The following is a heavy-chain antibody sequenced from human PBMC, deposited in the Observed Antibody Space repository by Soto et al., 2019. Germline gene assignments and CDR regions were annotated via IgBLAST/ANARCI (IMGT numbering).Heavy chain of an antibody. CDR3: ASSYCSGGSSYSLVVDY. V-gene: IGHV4-30-4*01. CDR2: IYYSGST. CDR1: GGSISSGDYY. J-gene: IGHJ4*02. D-gene: IGHD2-15*01. Sequence: SETLSLTCTVSGGSISSGDYYWSWIRQPPGKGLEWIGYIYYSGSTYYNPSLKSRVTISVDTSKNQFSLKLSSVTAADTAVYYCASSYCSGGSSYSLVVDYWGQGTLVTVSS.